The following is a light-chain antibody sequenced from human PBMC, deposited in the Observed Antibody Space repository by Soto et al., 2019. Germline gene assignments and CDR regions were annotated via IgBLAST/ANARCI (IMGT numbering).Light chain of an antibody. CDR2: EVD. CDR1: YTDVGGYNR. J-gene: IGLJ3*02. Sequence: SALTHPASVSGSPGQSITISCTGTYTDVGGYNRVSWYQHHAGKGPKMLIFEVDNRPSGISDRFSGSKSGDTASLTISDLQAEDEADYYCVSYIESSLTHWVFGGGTKVTVL. CDR3: VSYIESSLTHWV. V-gene: IGLV2-14*01.